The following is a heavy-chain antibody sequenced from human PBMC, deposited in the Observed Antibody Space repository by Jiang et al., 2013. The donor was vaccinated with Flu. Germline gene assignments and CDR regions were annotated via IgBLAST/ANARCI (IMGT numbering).Heavy chain of an antibody. CDR3: AREGSYMTKYSSSPTGYYYYGMDV. CDR1: GDSVSSNSAA. J-gene: IGHJ6*02. Sequence: QTLSLTCAISGDSVSSNSAAWNWIRQSPSRGLEWLGRTYYRSKWYNDYAVSVKSRITINPDTSKNQFSLQLNSVTPEDTAVYYCAREGSYMTKYSSSPTGYYYYGMDVWGQGTTVTVSS. D-gene: IGHD6-6*01. V-gene: IGHV6-1*01. CDR2: TYYRSKWYN.